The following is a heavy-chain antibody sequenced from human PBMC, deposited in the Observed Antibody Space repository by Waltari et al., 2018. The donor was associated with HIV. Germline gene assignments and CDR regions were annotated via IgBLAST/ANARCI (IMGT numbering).Heavy chain of an antibody. D-gene: IGHD6-19*01. V-gene: IGHV3-43*01. CDR1: GFTFDDYT. Sequence: EVQLVESGGVVVQPGGSLRLYCAASGFTFDDYTMHWVRQAPGKVLEWVSLISWDGGSTYYADSVKGRFTISRDNSKNSLYLQMNSLRTADTALYYCAKDQIPLGGCDHWGQGPLVTVSS. J-gene: IGHJ4*02. CDR3: AKDQIPLGGCDH. CDR2: ISWDGGST.